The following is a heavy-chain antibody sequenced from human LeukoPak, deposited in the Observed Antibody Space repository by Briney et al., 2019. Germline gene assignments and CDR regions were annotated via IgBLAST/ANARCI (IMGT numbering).Heavy chain of an antibody. CDR1: GFTFSSYG. D-gene: IGHD5-12*01. CDR2: ISGSGGST. Sequence: PGGSLRLSCAASGFTFSSYGMSWVRQAPGKGLEGVSAISGSGGSTYYADSVKGRFTISRDNSKNTLYLQMNSLRAEDTAVYYCAKSDGYSGYDPFDYWGQGTLVTVSS. CDR3: AKSDGYSGYDPFDY. J-gene: IGHJ4*02. V-gene: IGHV3-23*01.